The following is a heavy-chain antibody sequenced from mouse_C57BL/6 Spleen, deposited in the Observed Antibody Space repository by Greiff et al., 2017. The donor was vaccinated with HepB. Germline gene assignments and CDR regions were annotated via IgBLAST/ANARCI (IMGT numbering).Heavy chain of an antibody. J-gene: IGHJ2*01. CDR3: ARGSNWDSYYFDY. V-gene: IGHV5-17*01. CDR2: ISSGSSTI. CDR1: GFTFSDYG. D-gene: IGHD4-1*01. Sequence: EVHLVESGGGLVKPGGSLKLSCAASGFTFSDYGMHWVRQAPEKGLEWVAYISSGSSTIYYADTVKGRFTISRDNAKNTLFLQMTSLRSEDTAMYYCARGSNWDSYYFDYWGQGTTLTVSS.